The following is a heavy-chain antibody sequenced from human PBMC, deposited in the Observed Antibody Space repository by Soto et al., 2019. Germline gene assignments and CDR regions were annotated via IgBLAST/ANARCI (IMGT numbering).Heavy chain of an antibody. CDR3: ARRLSGMEWLHGRTYYYYYMDV. CDR2: ISAYNGNT. J-gene: IGHJ6*03. Sequence: ASVKVSCKASGYTFTSYGISWVRQAPGQGLEWMGWISAYNGNTNYAQKLQGRVTMTTDTSTSTAYMELRCLRSDDTAVYYCARRLSGMEWLHGRTYYYYYMDVWGKGTTVTVSS. V-gene: IGHV1-18*01. CDR1: GYTFTSYG. D-gene: IGHD3-3*01.